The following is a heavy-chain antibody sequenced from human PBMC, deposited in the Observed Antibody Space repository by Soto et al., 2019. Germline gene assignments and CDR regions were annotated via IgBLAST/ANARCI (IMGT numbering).Heavy chain of an antibody. CDR1: GFTFSSYA. J-gene: IGHJ6*02. Sequence: EVQLLESGGGLVQPGGSLRLSCAASGFTFSSYAMSWVRQAPGKGLEWVSAISGSGGSTYYTDSVKGRFTISRDNSKNTLYLQMNSLRAEDTAVYYCAKDVEWVVVTTMDVWGQGTTVTVSS. V-gene: IGHV3-23*01. CDR2: ISGSGGST. D-gene: IGHD2-15*01. CDR3: AKDVEWVVVTTMDV.